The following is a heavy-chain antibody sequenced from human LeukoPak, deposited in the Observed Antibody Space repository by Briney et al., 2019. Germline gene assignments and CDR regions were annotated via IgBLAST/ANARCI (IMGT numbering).Heavy chain of an antibody. CDR3: ARHPGRRRGFDY. CDR2: INHSGST. V-gene: IGHV4-34*01. D-gene: IGHD3-16*01. J-gene: IGHJ4*02. CDR1: GGSFSGYY. Sequence: SETVSLTCAVYGGSFSGYYWSWIRQPPGKGLEWIGEINHSGSTNYNPSLKSRVTISVDTSKNQFSLKLSSVTAADTAVYYCARHPGRRRGFDYWGQGTLVTVSS.